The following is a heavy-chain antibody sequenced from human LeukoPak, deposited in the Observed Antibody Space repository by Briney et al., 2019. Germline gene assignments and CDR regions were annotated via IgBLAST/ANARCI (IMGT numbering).Heavy chain of an antibody. J-gene: IGHJ4*02. D-gene: IGHD3-10*01. CDR1: GYTFTGYY. Sequence: ASVKVSCKASGYTFTGYYMHWVRQAPGQGLEWMGWINPNSGGTNYAQKFQGRVTMTRDTSISTAYMELSRLRSDDTAVYYCAREMVFLPPTFAYWGQGTLVTVSS. CDR3: AREMVFLPPTFAY. V-gene: IGHV1-2*02. CDR2: INPNSGGT.